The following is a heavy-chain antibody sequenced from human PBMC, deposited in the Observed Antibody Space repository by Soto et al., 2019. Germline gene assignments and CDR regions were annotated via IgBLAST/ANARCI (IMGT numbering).Heavy chain of an antibody. D-gene: IGHD3-10*01. Sequence: SETLSLTCTVSGGSISRGGYYWSWIRQHPGKGLEWIGYIYYSGSTYYNPSLKSRVTISVDTSKNQFSLKLSSVTAADTAVYYCARLWFGEPTYGMDVWGQGTTVTV. CDR1: GGSISRGGYY. J-gene: IGHJ6*02. CDR2: IYYSGST. CDR3: ARLWFGEPTYGMDV. V-gene: IGHV4-31*03.